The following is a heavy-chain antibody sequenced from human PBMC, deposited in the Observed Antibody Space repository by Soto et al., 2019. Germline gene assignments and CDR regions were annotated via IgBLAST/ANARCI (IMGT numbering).Heavy chain of an antibody. CDR3: AKVMVKNWFDP. V-gene: IGHV3-23*01. D-gene: IGHD5-18*01. J-gene: IGHJ5*02. CDR2: ISGSGGST. CDR1: GFTFSSDA. Sequence: GGSLRLSCAASGFTFSSDAMSWVRQAPGKGLEWVSAISGSGGSTYYADSVKGRFTISRDNSKNTLYLQMNSLRADDTAVYYCAKVMVKNWFDPWGQGTLVTVSS.